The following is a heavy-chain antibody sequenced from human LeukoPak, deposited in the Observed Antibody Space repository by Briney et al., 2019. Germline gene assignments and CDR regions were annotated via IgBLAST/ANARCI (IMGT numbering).Heavy chain of an antibody. J-gene: IGHJ4*02. V-gene: IGHV1-46*01. CDR3: AKEVELSTITGEPGYDY. CDR2: INPSSGST. D-gene: IGHD5-24*01. CDR1: GYTFTNYY. Sequence: ASVKVSCKASGYTFTNYYMHWVRQAPGQGLEWMGIINPSSGSTSYAQKFQGRVTMTRDSSTSTVHLELSSLKSEDTAVYYCAKEVELSTITGEPGYDYWGQGTLVTVSS.